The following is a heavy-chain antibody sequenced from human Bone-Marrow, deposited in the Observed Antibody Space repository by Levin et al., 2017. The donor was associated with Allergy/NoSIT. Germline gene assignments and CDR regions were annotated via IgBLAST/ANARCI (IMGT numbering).Heavy chain of an antibody. CDR3: ARDGGGSTWSWSGFDL. CDR2: IKPGGETK. D-gene: IGHD3-16*01. Sequence: GGSLRLSCSASFFPFLLSSLTWVRRAPGKGLEWVANIKPGGETKNYVDSVQGRFTLSRDDAKSSLYMQMNRLRAEDTAVSYCARDGGGSTWSWSGFDLWGQGIMVIVSS. J-gene: IGHJ4*02. CDR1: FFPFLLSS. V-gene: IGHV3-7*01.